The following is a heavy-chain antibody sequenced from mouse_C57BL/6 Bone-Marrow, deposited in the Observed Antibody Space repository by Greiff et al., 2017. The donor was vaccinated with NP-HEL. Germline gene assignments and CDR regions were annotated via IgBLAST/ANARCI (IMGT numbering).Heavy chain of an antibody. J-gene: IGHJ2*01. CDR1: GYAFTNYL. CDR2: INPGSGGT. Sequence: VQLQQSGAELVRPGTSVKVSCKASGYAFTNYLIEWVKQRPGQGLEWIGVINPGSGGTNYNEKFKGKATLTADKSSSTAYMQLSSLTSEDSAVYFCARGDSSGHYFDYWGQGTTLTVSS. V-gene: IGHV1-54*01. CDR3: ARGDSSGHYFDY. D-gene: IGHD3-2*02.